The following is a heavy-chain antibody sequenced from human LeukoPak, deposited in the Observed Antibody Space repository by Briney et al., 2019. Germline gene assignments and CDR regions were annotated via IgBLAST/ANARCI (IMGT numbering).Heavy chain of an antibody. D-gene: IGHD6-13*01. CDR3: ARRRYSSSWYLAHYYYYYMDV. J-gene: IGHJ6*03. CDR2: IYYSGST. V-gene: IGHV4-39*01. Sequence: SETLSLTCTVSGGSISSSSYYWGWIRQPPGKGLEWIGSIYYSGSTYYNPSLKSRVTISVDTSKNQFSLKLSSVTAADTAVYYCARRRYSSSWYLAHYYYYYMDVWGKGTTVTVSS. CDR1: GGSISSSSYY.